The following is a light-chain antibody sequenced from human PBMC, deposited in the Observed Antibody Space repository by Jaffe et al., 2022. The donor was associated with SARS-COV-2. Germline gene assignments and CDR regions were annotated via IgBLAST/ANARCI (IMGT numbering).Light chain of an antibody. V-gene: IGKV3-11*01. CDR2: DAS. Sequence: EIVLTQSPATLSLSPGERATLSCWASQSISRFSGWYQQKPGQAPRLLIYDASVRAAGIPARFSGSGSGTDFTLTISRLEPEDSAVYYCQYSFYFGQGTRLEIK. J-gene: IGKJ5*01. CDR3: QYSFY. CDR1: QSISRF.